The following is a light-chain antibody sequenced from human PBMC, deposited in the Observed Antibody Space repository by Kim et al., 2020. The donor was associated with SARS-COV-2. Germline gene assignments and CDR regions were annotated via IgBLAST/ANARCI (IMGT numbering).Light chain of an antibody. CDR1: SSTVGNNY. CDR2: SNR. J-gene: IGLJ2*01. CDR3: AAWVDSLSGVV. V-gene: IGLV1-47*01. Sequence: GQPVTISCSGSSSTVGNNYVSWYQHLPGTAPKLLIYSNRQRPSGVPDRFSGSKSGTSAFLAISGLRSDDEAEYYCAAWVDSLSGVVFGGGTQLTVL.